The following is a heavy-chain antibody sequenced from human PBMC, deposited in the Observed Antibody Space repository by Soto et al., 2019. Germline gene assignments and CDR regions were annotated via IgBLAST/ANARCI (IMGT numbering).Heavy chain of an antibody. J-gene: IGHJ4*02. CDR3: ARDSGAKLSSS. V-gene: IGHV1-69*01. D-gene: IGHD6-13*01. Sequence: QVQLVQSGAEVKKPGSSVKVSCKASGGTFSSYRINWVRQAPGQGLEWVGGIVPIYRTADYAQKFQGIVTITADESARTAYMELRSLKSQDTAVYYCARDSGAKLSSSWGQGTLVTVSS. CDR1: GGTFSSYR. CDR2: IVPIYRTA.